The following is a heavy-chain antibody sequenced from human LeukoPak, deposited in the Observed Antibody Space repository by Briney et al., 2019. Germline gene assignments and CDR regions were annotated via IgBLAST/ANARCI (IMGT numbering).Heavy chain of an antibody. Sequence: GGSLRLSCAASGFTFSSYAMSWVRQAPGKGLEWVSAISGSGGSTYSADSVKGRFTISRDSSKNTLYLQMSSLRAEDTAVYYCAKVAYSSSWYAFDYWGQGTLVTVSS. CDR3: AKVAYSSSWYAFDY. J-gene: IGHJ4*02. CDR1: GFTFSSYA. V-gene: IGHV3-23*01. D-gene: IGHD6-13*01. CDR2: ISGSGGST.